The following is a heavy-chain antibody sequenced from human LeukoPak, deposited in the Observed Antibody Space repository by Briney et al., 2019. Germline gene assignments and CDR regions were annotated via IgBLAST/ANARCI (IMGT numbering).Heavy chain of an antibody. CDR1: GGTFSSYA. CDR2: IIPIFGTA. V-gene: IGHV1-69*05. Sequence: GSSVKVSCKASGGTFSSYAISWVRQAPGQGLEWMGGIIPIFGTANYAQKFQGRVTITTDESTSTAYMELSSLRSEDTAVYYCARARGYGDYERLFVDYYYMDVWGKGTTVTVSS. CDR3: ARARGYGDYERLFVDYYYMDV. J-gene: IGHJ6*03. D-gene: IGHD4-17*01.